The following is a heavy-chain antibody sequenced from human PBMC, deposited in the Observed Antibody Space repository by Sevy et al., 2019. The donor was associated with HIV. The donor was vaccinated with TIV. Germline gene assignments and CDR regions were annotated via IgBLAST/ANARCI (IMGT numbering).Heavy chain of an antibody. Sequence: GGSLRLSCAVSGFTFDTYAMHWVRQAPGKGLEWVSGINSIGAATGYARSVRGRFTISRDNTKNSLFLHMNSLRPEDTAFYYCAKDMSRGGTGTGLDYWGQGTLVTVSS. CDR1: GFTFDTYA. J-gene: IGHJ4*02. CDR2: INSIGAAT. CDR3: AKDMSRGGTGTGLDY. V-gene: IGHV3-9*01. D-gene: IGHD1-7*01.